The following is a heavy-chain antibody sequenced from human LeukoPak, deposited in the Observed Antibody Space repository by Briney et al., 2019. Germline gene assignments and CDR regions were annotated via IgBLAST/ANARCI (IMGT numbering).Heavy chain of an antibody. CDR1: GYTFTGYY. CDR3: ARVRDGYNSDAFDI. J-gene: IGHJ3*02. V-gene: IGHV1-2*02. CDR2: INPNSGGT. Sequence: GASVKVSCKASGYTFTGYYMHWVRQAPGQGLEWMGWINPNSGGTNYAQKFQGRVTMTRDTSISTAYMELSRLRSDDTAVYYCARVRDGYNSDAFDIWGQGTMVTVSS. D-gene: IGHD5-24*01.